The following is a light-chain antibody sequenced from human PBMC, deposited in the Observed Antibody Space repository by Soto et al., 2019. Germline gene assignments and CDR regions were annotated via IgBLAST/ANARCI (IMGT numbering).Light chain of an antibody. CDR1: QGISSF. J-gene: IGKJ3*01. CDR2: GAS. CDR3: QQLNSFPIP. Sequence: IQLTQSPSSLSASVGDRVTITCRASQGISSFLAWYQQKPGKAPKLLIYGASTLQSGVPSRFRGSGSGTDFTLTIGSLQPEDFATYYCQQLNSFPIPFGPWTKVDIK. V-gene: IGKV1-9*01.